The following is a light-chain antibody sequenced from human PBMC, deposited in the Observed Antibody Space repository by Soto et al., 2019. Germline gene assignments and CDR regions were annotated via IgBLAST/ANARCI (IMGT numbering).Light chain of an antibody. CDR3: SSYTGSSTFV. J-gene: IGLJ1*01. CDR2: DVN. V-gene: IGLV2-14*01. CDR1: SSDVGGYDY. Sequence: QSVLTQPASVSGSPGQSITISCTGTSSDVGGYDYVSWYQQLPVKAPKLLIYDVNNRPSGVSHRFSGSKSGNTASLTISGLQAEDEADYYCSSYTGSSTFVFGTGT.